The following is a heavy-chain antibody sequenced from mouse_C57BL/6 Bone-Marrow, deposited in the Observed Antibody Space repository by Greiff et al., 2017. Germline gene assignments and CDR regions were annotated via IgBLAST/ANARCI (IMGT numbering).Heavy chain of an antibody. Sequence: EVQLKESGAELVRPGASVKLSCTASGFNIKDDYIHWVKQRPEQGLEWIGWIDPEIGDTEYASKFQGKATITSDTSSNTAYLQLSSLTSEDTAGYYCSSFDGNYFDFWGQGTPLTVAS. CDR1: GFNIKDDY. CDR2: IDPEIGDT. J-gene: IGHJ2*01. D-gene: IGHD2-3*01. CDR3: SSFDGNYFDF. V-gene: IGHV14-4*01.